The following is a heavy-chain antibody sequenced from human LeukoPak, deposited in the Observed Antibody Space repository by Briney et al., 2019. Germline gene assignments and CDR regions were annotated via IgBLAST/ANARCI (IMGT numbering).Heavy chain of an antibody. CDR3: ARDAGYSGYDGKDY. J-gene: IGHJ4*02. CDR1: GYTFTGYY. V-gene: IGHV1-2*02. D-gene: IGHD5-12*01. Sequence: ASVKVSCKASGYTFTGYYMHWVRQAPGQGLEWMGWINPNSGGTNYAQKFQGRVTMTTDTSTSTAYMELRSLRSDDTAVYYCARDAGYSGYDGKDYWGQGTLVTVSS. CDR2: INPNSGGT.